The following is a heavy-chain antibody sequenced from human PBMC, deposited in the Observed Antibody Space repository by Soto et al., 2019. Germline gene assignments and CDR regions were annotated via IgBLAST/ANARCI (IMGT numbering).Heavy chain of an antibody. CDR3: ARDDTIFGVVIIGVYCYCMDV. J-gene: IGHJ6*02. CDR1: GYTFTSYG. Sequence: ASVKVSCKASGYTFTSYGINWVRQAPGQGLEWMGRISACNGNTNYAQKLQGRVTMTTDTSTSTAYMELRSLSSEDTAVYYCARDDTIFGVVIIGVYCYCMDVWGQGTMVTVSS. D-gene: IGHD3-3*01. V-gene: IGHV1-18*04. CDR2: ISACNGNT.